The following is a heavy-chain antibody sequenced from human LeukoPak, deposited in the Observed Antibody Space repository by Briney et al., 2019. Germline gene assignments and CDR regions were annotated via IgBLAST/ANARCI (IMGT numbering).Heavy chain of an antibody. CDR3: ARHRYCSGGSCYLDY. CDR2: IHHSGNT. Sequence: PSETLSLTCTVSGGSISSGDYYWSWIRQPPGKGLEWIGYIHHSGNTYYNPSLKSRVNISLDTSKNQFSLKLSSGTAADTAVYYCARHRYCSGGSCYLDYWGQGTLVPVSS. J-gene: IGHJ4*02. CDR1: GGSISSGDYY. V-gene: IGHV4-30-4*01. D-gene: IGHD2-15*01.